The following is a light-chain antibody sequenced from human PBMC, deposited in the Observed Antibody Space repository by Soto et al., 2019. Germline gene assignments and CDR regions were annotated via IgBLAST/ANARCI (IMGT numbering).Light chain of an antibody. J-gene: IGKJ1*01. CDR2: GAS. Sequence: EIVMTQSPATLSVSPGERATLSCRASQSVSSNLAWYQQKPGQAPRLLIYGASTRATGIPLRFSGSGSGTESTPTISSLQSEDFAVYYCQQDNNWPPWTFGQGTKVEIK. V-gene: IGKV3-15*01. CDR1: QSVSSN. CDR3: QQDNNWPPWT.